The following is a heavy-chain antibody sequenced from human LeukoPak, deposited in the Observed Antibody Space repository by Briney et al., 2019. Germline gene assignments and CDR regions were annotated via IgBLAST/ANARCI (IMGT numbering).Heavy chain of an antibody. CDR3: ASRYTGALRGAYDM. J-gene: IGHJ3*02. D-gene: IGHD7-27*01. CDR2: IYPGDSDV. CDR1: GYQFTNYW. Sequence: GESLKISCKGSGYQFTNYWIGWVRQMPGKGLEWMGVIYPGDSDVKYSPSFGDLVTISADKFTDTAYLQWRSLRASDTAIYYCASRYTGALRGAYDMWGLGTTVTVSS. V-gene: IGHV5-51*01.